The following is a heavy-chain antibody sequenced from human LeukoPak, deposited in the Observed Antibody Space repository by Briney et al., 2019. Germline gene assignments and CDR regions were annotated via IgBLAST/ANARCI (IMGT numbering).Heavy chain of an antibody. D-gene: IGHD6-19*01. CDR1: GGTFSSYA. V-gene: IGHV1-69*05. Sequence: ASVKVSCKASGGTFSSYAISWVRQAPGQGLEWMGGIIPIFGTANYAQKFQGRVTITTDETTSTAYMELSSLRSEDTAVYYCASDSSGGRRYFDYWGQGTLVTVSS. CDR2: IIPIFGTA. J-gene: IGHJ4*02. CDR3: ASDSSGGRRYFDY.